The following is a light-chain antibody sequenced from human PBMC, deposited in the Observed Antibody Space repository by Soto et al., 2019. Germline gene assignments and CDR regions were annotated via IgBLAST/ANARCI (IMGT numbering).Light chain of an antibody. CDR2: HAS. CDR3: QQYNSYSPYT. J-gene: IGKJ2*01. Sequence: AIELTQSPSSLSASVGDRVTITCRASQSISSGLAWYQQKPGKAPKLLIYHASTLESGVPSRISSGGAETEFSLPISSLQPEDFATYYCQQYNSYSPYTFGRGTKLEIK. CDR1: QSISSG. V-gene: IGKV1-13*02.